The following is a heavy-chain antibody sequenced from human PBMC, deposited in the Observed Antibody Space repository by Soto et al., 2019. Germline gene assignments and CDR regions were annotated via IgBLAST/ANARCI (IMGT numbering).Heavy chain of an antibody. J-gene: IGHJ5*02. V-gene: IGHV4-30-2*01. CDR1: GGSISSGGYS. CDR2: IYHSGST. CDR3: ARAGDFWSGSPVHGFDP. Sequence: SETLSLTCAVSGGSISSGGYSWSWIRQPPGKGLEWIGYIYHSGSTYYNPSLKSRVTISVDRSKNQFSLKLSSVTAADTAVYYCARAGDFWSGSPVHGFDPWGQGTLVTVSS. D-gene: IGHD3-3*01.